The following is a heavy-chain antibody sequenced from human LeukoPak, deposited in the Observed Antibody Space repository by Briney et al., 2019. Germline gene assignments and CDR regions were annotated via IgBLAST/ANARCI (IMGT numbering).Heavy chain of an antibody. CDR1: GTSLTRTY. J-gene: IGHJ4*01. V-gene: IGHV4-59*08. CDR3: ARRATSGNYQMLHFDS. D-gene: IGHD2-2*01. CDR2: RYDTGDT. Sequence: SETLSLTCTVSGTSLTRTYWSWIRQPPGRGLEAVGYRYDTGDTNYTPSVKSRVTMSLDTSKNQLSLTLTSVTAADTAIYYCARRATSGNYQMLHFDSWGQGILVTVTS.